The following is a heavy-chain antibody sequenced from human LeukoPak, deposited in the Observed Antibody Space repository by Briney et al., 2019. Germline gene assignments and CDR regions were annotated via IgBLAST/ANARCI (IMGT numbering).Heavy chain of an antibody. CDR3: ARGLRISPQSYYFDY. Sequence: ASVKVSCKASGYTFTSYGISWVRQAPGQGLEWMGWISAYNGNTNYAQKLQGRVTMTTDTSTSTAYMELRSLRSDDTAVYYCARGLRISPQSYYFDYWGQGTLVTVSS. CDR1: GYTFTSYG. V-gene: IGHV1-18*01. D-gene: IGHD1-26*01. J-gene: IGHJ4*02. CDR2: ISAYNGNT.